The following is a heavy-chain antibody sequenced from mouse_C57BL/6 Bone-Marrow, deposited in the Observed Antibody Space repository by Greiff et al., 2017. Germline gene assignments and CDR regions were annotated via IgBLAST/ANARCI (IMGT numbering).Heavy chain of an antibody. D-gene: IGHD2-5*01. Sequence: EVQLQQSGPELVKPGASVKMSCKASGYTFTDYNLHWVKQSHGKSLAWIGYINPNNGGTSYNQKFKGKATLTVNKSSSTAYMELRSLTSEDSAVYYCAREGAYYSNYDFAYWGQGTLVTVSA. CDR3: AREGAYYSNYDFAY. V-gene: IGHV1-22*01. CDR1: GYTFTDYN. J-gene: IGHJ3*01. CDR2: INPNNGGT.